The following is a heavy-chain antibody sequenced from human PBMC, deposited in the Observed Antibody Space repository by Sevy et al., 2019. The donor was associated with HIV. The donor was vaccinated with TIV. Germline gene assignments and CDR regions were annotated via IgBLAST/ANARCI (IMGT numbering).Heavy chain of an antibody. D-gene: IGHD3-3*01. CDR3: ARDRRALGYDFWSGYFDALDR. V-gene: IGHV3-74*01. CDR1: GFTFSSYW. J-gene: IGHJ3*02. CDR2: INSDGSST. Sequence: GGSLRLSCAASGFTFSSYWMHWVRQAPGKGLVWVSRINSDGSSTSYADSVKGRVTISRDNAKNTLYLQMNSLRAEDTAVYYGARDRRALGYDFWSGYFDALDRWGQGTMVTVPS.